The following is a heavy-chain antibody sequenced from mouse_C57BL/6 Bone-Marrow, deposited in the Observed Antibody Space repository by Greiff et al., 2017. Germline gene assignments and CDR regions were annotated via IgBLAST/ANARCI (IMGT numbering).Heavy chain of an antibody. Sequence: EVQLQESVAELVRPGASVKLSCTASGFNIKNTYMPWVKQSPEQSLQWIGRIDRANGNTKYAPNFQGKATITADTSSKIAYLRLSSLTSEDTAIYYCARGRPYDMDDWGTGTSVTVSS. CDR1: GFNIKNTY. J-gene: IGHJ4*01. CDR3: ARGRPYDMDD. D-gene: IGHD1-2*01. CDR2: IDRANGNT. V-gene: IGHV14-3*01.